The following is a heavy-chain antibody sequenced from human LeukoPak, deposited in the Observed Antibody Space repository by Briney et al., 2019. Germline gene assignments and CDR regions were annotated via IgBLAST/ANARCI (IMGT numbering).Heavy chain of an antibody. V-gene: IGHV1-2*02. CDR1: GYTFTGYY. D-gene: IGHD6-13*01. Sequence: ASVKVSCKASGYTFTGYYMHWVRQAPGQGLEWMGWINPNSGGINYAQKFQGRVTMTRDTSISTAYMELSRLRSDDTAVYYCAESGIAAAGSLDYWGQGTLVTVSS. CDR3: AESGIAAAGSLDY. CDR2: INPNSGGI. J-gene: IGHJ4*02.